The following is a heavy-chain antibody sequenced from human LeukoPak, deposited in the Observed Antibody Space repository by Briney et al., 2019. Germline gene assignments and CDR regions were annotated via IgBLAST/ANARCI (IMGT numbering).Heavy chain of an antibody. CDR1: GYTFTSYG. D-gene: IGHD5-12*01. CDR2: IGGYNGDT. CDR3: GVSGYDSLLNY. J-gene: IGHJ4*02. Sequence: GGLVKVSCKASGYTFTSYGISWVRQAPGQGLEWMGWIGGYNGDTKYAHNFQGRVTMTIDTSTSTAYMELRSLRSDDTAVYYCGVSGYDSLLNYWGQGTLVTVSS. V-gene: IGHV1-18*04.